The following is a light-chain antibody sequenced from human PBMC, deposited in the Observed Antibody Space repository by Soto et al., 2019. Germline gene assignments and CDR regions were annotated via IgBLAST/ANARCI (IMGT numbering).Light chain of an antibody. Sequence: DLPMNPSPTPQSASVGNRVKIACRASQSISSYLNWYQQKPGKAPKLLIYAASSLQSGVPSRFSGSGSGTDFTLTISSLQPEDFATYYCQQLHDYPITFGQGTRLEIK. CDR2: AAS. CDR3: QQLHDYPIT. CDR1: QSISSY. J-gene: IGKJ5*01. V-gene: IGKV1-39*01.